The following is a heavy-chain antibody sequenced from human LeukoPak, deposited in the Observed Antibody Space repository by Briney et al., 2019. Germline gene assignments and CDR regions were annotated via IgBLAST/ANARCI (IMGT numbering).Heavy chain of an antibody. CDR3: AKGANYDFWSGHRYLGY. Sequence: GGSLRLSCAASGFTFRSYAMTWVRQAPGKGLEWVSTISGSGGSTYYADFVKGRFTISRDNSKNTQYLQMNSLRPEDTAIYYCAKGANYDFWSGHRYLGYWGQGTLVTVSS. CDR2: ISGSGGST. V-gene: IGHV3-23*01. J-gene: IGHJ4*02. CDR1: GFTFRSYA. D-gene: IGHD3-3*01.